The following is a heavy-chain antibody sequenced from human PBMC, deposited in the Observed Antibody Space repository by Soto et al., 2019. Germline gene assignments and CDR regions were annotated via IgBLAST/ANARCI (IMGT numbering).Heavy chain of an antibody. CDR1: GGSISSSNW. D-gene: IGHD3-3*01. CDR2: IYHSGST. CDR3: AREDRFLESYYFDY. Sequence: SETLSLTCAVSGGSISSSNWWSWVRQPPGKGLEWIGEIYHSGSTNYNPSLKSRVTISVDKSKNQFSLKLSSVTAADTAVYYCAREDRFLESYYFDYWGQGTLVTVSS. V-gene: IGHV4-4*02. J-gene: IGHJ4*02.